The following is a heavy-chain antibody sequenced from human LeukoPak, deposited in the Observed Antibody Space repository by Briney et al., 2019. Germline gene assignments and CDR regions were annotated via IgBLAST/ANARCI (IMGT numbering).Heavy chain of an antibody. V-gene: IGHV3-7*01. J-gene: IGHJ4*02. CDR3: ARERSRSLDY. CDR1: GFTFSSYW. CDR2: IKHDGSEK. D-gene: IGHD3-3*01. Sequence: GGSLRLSCAASGFTFSSYWMSWVRQAPGRGLEWVANIKHDGSEKYYVDSVKGRFTISRDNAKNSLYLQMNSLRAEDAAVYYCARERSRSLDYWGQGTLVTVSS.